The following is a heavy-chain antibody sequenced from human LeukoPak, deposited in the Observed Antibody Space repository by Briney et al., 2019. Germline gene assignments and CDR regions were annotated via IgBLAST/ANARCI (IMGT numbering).Heavy chain of an antibody. CDR1: GGSFSGYY. Sequence: SETLSLTCAVYGGSFSGYYWSWIRQPPGKGLEWIGEINHSGSTNYNPSLKSRVTISVDTSKNQFSLKLSSVTAADTAVYYCARVSNLNYYGSGSYYFYYYYYYMDVWGKGTTVTISS. CDR2: INHSGST. CDR3: ARVSNLNYYGSGSYYFYYYYYYMDV. D-gene: IGHD3-10*01. J-gene: IGHJ6*03. V-gene: IGHV4-34*01.